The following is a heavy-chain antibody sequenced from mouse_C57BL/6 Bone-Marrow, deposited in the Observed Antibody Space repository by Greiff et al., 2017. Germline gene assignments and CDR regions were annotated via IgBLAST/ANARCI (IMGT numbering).Heavy chain of an antibody. V-gene: IGHV1-69*01. D-gene: IGHD1-1*01. J-gene: IGHJ2*01. Sequence: QVQLQQSGAELVMPGASVKLSCKASGYTFTSYWMHWVKQRPGQGLEWIGEIDPSDSYTNYNQKFKGKSTLTVDQSSSTAYMQLSSLTSEDSAVYYCARYGSLDYWGQGTTLTVSS. CDR3: ARYGSLDY. CDR1: GYTFTSYW. CDR2: IDPSDSYT.